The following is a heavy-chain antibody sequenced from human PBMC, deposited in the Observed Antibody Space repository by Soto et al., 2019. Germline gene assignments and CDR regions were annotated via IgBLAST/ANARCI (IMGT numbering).Heavy chain of an antibody. CDR3: VRPDSSGYYVY. Sequence: PGESLKISCEVSGYTFTNYWIGWVRQMPGKGLEWMAIIYPVDSDTRYSPSFQGQVTISADKSISAAYLQWSSLKASDTAMYYCVRPDSSGYYVYWGQGTLVTVSS. CDR2: IYPVDSDT. CDR1: GYTFTNYW. D-gene: IGHD3-22*01. V-gene: IGHV5-51*01. J-gene: IGHJ4*02.